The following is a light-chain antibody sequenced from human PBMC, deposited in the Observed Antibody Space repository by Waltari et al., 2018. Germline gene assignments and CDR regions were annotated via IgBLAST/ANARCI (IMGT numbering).Light chain of an antibody. Sequence: QSALTQPASVSGSPGPSTTIPCTGTSSDVGFYYFVSWFQQHPGKAPKVMIYKVNNRPSGVSNRFSGSKSANTASLTISGLQAEDEADYYCSSYTRRSYWVFGGGTQLTVL. CDR2: KVN. CDR1: SSDVGFYYF. J-gene: IGLJ3*02. V-gene: IGLV2-14*01. CDR3: SSYTRRSYWV.